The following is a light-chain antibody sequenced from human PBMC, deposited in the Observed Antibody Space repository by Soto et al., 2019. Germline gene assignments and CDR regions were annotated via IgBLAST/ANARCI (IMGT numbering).Light chain of an antibody. CDR3: QQYVTSPWT. Sequence: EIVLTQSPGTLSLSPGERATLSCRASQSLSSNYLVWYQQKPGQSPRLLIYGASSRATGIPDRFSGSGSGTDFTLTITRLEPEDFGVYYCQQYVTSPWTFGQGTKVEIK. CDR2: GAS. CDR1: QSLSSNY. V-gene: IGKV3-20*01. J-gene: IGKJ1*01.